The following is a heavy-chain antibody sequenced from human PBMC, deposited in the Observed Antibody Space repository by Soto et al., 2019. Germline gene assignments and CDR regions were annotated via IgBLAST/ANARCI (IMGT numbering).Heavy chain of an antibody. CDR2: MNPNSGNT. Sequence: SVKVSCKASGYTFTSYDINWVRQATGHGLAWMGWMNPNSGNTGYAHKFQGRVTMTRNTSISTAYMELSSLRSEHPAVYYCARERDYSSTSCYLGYDYFYGMDVWGQGTRVTVSS. D-gene: IGHD2-2*01. CDR1: GYTFTSYD. J-gene: IGHJ6*02. CDR3: ARERDYSSTSCYLGYDYFYGMDV. V-gene: IGHV1-8*01.